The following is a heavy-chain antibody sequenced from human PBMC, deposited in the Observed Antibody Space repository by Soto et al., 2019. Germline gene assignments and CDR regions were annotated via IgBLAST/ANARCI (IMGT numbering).Heavy chain of an antibody. CDR3: ARRKERSGPNYFDY. D-gene: IGHD6-25*01. J-gene: IGHJ4*02. V-gene: IGHV1-8*01. CDR2: MNPNTGNT. CDR1: GYTFSTYD. Sequence: QEQLVQSGAEVKKPGASVKVSCKTSGYTFSTYDINWVRQAPGQGLEWMGWMNPNTGNTGYAQKFRGRVTLTMNTSIGTAYMELMSLKTEDTAVYFCARRKERSGPNYFDYWGQGTLVTVSS.